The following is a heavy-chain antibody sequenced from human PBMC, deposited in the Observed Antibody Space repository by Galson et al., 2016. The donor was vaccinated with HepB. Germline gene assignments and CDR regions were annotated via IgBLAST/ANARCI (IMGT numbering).Heavy chain of an antibody. CDR3: AKTHQPVAVPAGTGLGLDV. J-gene: IGHJ6*02. CDR2: ISATSSYS. D-gene: IGHD2-15*01. CDR1: EFIFSRFT. V-gene: IGHV3-21*01. Sequence: SLRLSCAASEFIFSRFTMNWVRQAPGKGLEWIAAISATSSYSYYADSVKGRFSISRDNAGNSVSLKMSSLRFGDTAIYYCAKTHQPVAVPAGTGLGLDVWGQGTTVTVSS.